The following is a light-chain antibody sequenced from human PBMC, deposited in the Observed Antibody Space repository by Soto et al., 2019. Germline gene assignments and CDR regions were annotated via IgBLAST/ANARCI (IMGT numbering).Light chain of an antibody. CDR3: QQIDSFTLD. CDR2: AAS. J-gene: IGKJ4*01. CDR1: QGIRNW. V-gene: IGKV1D-12*01. Sequence: DIQMTQSPSSVPASVGDRVTITCRASQGIRNWLAWYQQTPGKAPELLIFAASSMQSGVPSRFSGRGSGTEFTLTIDSLQPEDFATYYCQQIDSFTLDFGGVTKVDIK.